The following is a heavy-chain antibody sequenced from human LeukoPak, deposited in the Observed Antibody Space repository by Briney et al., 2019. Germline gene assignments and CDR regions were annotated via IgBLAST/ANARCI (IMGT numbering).Heavy chain of an antibody. CDR3: ARDDCSTTSCYYAV. CDR2: IIPILGIA. V-gene: IGHV1-69*04. D-gene: IGHD2-2*01. CDR1: GGTFSSYA. Sequence: ASVKVSCKASGGTFSSYAISWVRQAPGQGLEWMGRIIPILGIANYAQKFQGRVTITADKSTSTAYMDLSSLRSEDTAVYYCARDDCSTTSCYYAVWGQGTLVTVSS. J-gene: IGHJ4*02.